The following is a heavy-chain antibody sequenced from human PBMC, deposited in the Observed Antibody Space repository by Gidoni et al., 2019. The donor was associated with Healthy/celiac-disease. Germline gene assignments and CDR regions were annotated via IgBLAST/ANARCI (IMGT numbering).Heavy chain of an antibody. V-gene: IGHV3-23*01. CDR1: GFTFSRCA. Sequence: EVQLLESGGGLVQPGGSLRLSCAASGFTFSRCAMSWVRQAPGKGLEWVSAISGSGGSTYYADSVKGRFTISRDNSKNTLYLQMNSLRAEDTAVYYCAKDGVWLVQEAGGMDVWGQGTTVTVSS. CDR3: AKDGVWLVQEAGGMDV. D-gene: IGHD6-19*01. J-gene: IGHJ6*02. CDR2: ISGSGGST.